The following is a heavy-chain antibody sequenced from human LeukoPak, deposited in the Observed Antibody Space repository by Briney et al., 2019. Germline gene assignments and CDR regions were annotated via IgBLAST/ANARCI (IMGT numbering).Heavy chain of an antibody. J-gene: IGHJ4*02. CDR1: GFTFSTSP. D-gene: IGHD6-13*01. CDR3: ASPYRASSSWFVI. V-gene: IGHV3-30*04. CDR2: ISHDEGNK. Sequence: PGGSLRLSCAASGFTFSTSPMHWVRQAPGKGLEWVAAISHDEGNKFYADSVKGRFTISRDNSKNRLYLQMNSLRVEDTAVYYCASPYRASSSWFVIWGQGTLVTVSS.